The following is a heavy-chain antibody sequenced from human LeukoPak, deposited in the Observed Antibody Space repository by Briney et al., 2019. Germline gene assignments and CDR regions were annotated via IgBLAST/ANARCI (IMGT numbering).Heavy chain of an antibody. CDR3: ASLPVYYDSSGYWA. V-gene: IGHV4-4*09. CDR2: IYTSGST. Sequence: SETLSLTCTVSGGSISSYYWSWIRQPPGKRLEWIGYIYTSGSTNYNPSLRSRVTISVDTSKNQFSLKLSSVTVADTAVYYCASLPVYYDSSGYWAWGQGTLVTVSS. J-gene: IGHJ5*02. D-gene: IGHD3-22*01. CDR1: GGSISSYY.